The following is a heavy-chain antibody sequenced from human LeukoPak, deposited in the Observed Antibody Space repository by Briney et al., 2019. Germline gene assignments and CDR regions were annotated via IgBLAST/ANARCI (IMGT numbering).Heavy chain of an antibody. CDR2: ISYDGSNK. CDR3: LNLLMVTASSTGAFDI. CDR1: GFTFSSYG. D-gene: IGHD2-21*02. J-gene: IGHJ3*02. Sequence: GGSLRLSCAASGFTFSSYGMHWVRQAPGKGLEWVAVISYDGSNKYYADSVKGRFTISRDNSKNTLYLQMNSLRAEDTAVYYYLNLLMVTASSTGAFDIWGQGTMVTVSS. V-gene: IGHV3-30*03.